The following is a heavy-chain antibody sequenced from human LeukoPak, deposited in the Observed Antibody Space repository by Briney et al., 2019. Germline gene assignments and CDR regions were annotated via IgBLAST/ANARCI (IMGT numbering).Heavy chain of an antibody. D-gene: IGHD6-13*01. CDR2: ISGSGGIT. V-gene: IGHV3-23*01. Sequence: GGSLRLSCAASQFIFSNYAMSWVRQAPGKGLEWVSTISGSGGITYYADSVKGRFTISRDNSKNTLSLQMESLRAGDTAVYFCAKGGRHIPAAYDYWGQGALVTVPS. J-gene: IGHJ4*02. CDR1: QFIFSNYA. CDR3: AKGGRHIPAAYDY.